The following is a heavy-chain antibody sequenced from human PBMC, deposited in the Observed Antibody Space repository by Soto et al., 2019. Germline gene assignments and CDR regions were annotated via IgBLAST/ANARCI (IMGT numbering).Heavy chain of an antibody. V-gene: IGHV3-23*01. J-gene: IGHJ6*02. CDR3: AKPYSGYESYYYYGMDV. D-gene: IGHD5-12*01. CDR1: GFTFSSYA. CDR2: ISGSGGST. Sequence: GGSLRLSCAASGFTFSSYAMSWVRQAPGKGLEWVSAISGSGGSTYYADSVKGRFTISRDNSKNTLYLQMNSLRAEDTAVYYCAKPYSGYESYYYYGMDVWGQGTTVTVSS.